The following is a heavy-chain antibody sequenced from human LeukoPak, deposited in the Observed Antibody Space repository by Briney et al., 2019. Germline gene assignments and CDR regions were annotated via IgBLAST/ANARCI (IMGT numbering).Heavy chain of an antibody. D-gene: IGHD3-10*01. CDR3: ASGLLWFSRSYDY. V-gene: IGHV4-39*07. Sequence: KPSETLSLTCTVSGGSISSSSYYWGWIRQPPGKGLEWIGSIYYSGGTYYNPSLKSRVTISVDTSKNQFSLKLSSVTAADTAVYYCASGLLWFSRSYDYWGQGTLVAVSS. CDR1: GGSISSSSYY. J-gene: IGHJ4*02. CDR2: IYYSGGT.